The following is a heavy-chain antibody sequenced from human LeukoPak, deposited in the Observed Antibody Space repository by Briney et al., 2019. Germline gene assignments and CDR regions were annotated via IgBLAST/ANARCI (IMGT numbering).Heavy chain of an antibody. CDR2: IKQDGSEK. CDR1: GFTFSSYG. CDR3: ARALPPGDAFDI. Sequence: GGSLRLSCAASGFTFSSYGMHWVRQAPGKGLEWVANIKQDGSEKYYVDSVKGRFTISRDNAKNSLYLQMNSLRAEDTAVYYCARALPPGDAFDIWGQGTMVTVSS. V-gene: IGHV3-7*03. D-gene: IGHD3-10*01. J-gene: IGHJ3*02.